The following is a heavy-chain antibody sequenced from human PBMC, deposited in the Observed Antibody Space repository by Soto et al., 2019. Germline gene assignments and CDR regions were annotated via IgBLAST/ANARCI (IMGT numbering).Heavy chain of an antibody. CDR1: GFTFSSYG. CDR3: ARGGYCSGGSCYSYFWFDP. CDR2: IWYDGSNK. V-gene: IGHV3-33*01. D-gene: IGHD2-15*01. J-gene: IGHJ5*02. Sequence: GGSLRLSCAASGFTFSSYGMHWVRQAPGKGLEWVAVIWYDGSNKYYADSVKGRFTISRDNSKNTLYLQMNSLRAEDTAVYYCARGGYCSGGSCYSYFWFDPWGQGTLVTVSS.